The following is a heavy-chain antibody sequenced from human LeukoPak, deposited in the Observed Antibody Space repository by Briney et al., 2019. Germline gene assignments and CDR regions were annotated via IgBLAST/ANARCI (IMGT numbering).Heavy chain of an antibody. CDR3: ARGVSAAGHLFDY. J-gene: IGHJ4*02. D-gene: IGHD6-13*01. V-gene: IGHV4-30-2*01. CDR2: IYHSGST. Sequence: PSETLSLTCAVSGGSIGSGGYSWSWIRQPPGKGLEWIGYIYHSGSTYYNPSLKSRVTISVDRSKNQFSLKLSSVTAADTAVYYCARGVSAAGHLFDYWGQGTLVTVSS. CDR1: GGSIGSGGYS.